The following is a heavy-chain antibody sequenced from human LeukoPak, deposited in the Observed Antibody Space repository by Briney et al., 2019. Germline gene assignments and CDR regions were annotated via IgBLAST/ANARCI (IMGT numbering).Heavy chain of an antibody. CDR1: GYTFTSYA. CDR3: ARDPLRDDYVWGNYRNGADY. V-gene: IGHV1-3*01. Sequence: ASVKVSCKASGYTFTSYAMHWVRQAPGQRLEWMGWINAGNGNTKYSQKFQGRVTITRDTSASTAYMELSSLRSEDTAVYYCARDPLRDDYVWGNYRNGADYWGQGTLVTVSS. CDR2: INAGNGNT. D-gene: IGHD3-16*02. J-gene: IGHJ4*02.